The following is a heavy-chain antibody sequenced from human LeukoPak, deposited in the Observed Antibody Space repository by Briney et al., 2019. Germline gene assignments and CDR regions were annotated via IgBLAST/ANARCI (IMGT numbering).Heavy chain of an antibody. V-gene: IGHV1-69*10. CDR2: IIPILCIA. CDR3: ASFVVVPAIRAGGAWLDP. CDR1: VWTFSSYA. D-gene: IGHD2-21*02. J-gene: IGHJ5*02. Sequence: ASVKVSCKASVWTFSSYAISWVRQAPGQGVEWMGGIIPILCIANYAQKFQGRVTITADKSTSTAYMELSSLRSEDTAVYYCASFVVVPAIRAGGAWLDPWGQGTLVTVSS.